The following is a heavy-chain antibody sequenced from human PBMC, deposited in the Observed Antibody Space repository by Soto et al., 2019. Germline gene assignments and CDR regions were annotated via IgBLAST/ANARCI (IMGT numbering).Heavy chain of an antibody. D-gene: IGHD3-10*01. CDR2: IIPMFGTA. J-gene: IGHJ4*02. CDR3: ARGWGYETTDYYFAY. Sequence: QVQLVQSGAEVKKPGSSVKVSCKASGGTFSRHSVSWVRQAPGQGLEWMGGIIPMFGTANHAQKFQGRVTITADESTSTVFLELRSLRSDDTAIYYCARGWGYETTDYYFAYWGQETQVIVSS. V-gene: IGHV1-69*01. CDR1: GGTFSRHS.